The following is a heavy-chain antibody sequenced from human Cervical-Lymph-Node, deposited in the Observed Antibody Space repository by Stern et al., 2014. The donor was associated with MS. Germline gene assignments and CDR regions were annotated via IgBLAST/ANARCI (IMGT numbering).Heavy chain of an antibody. CDR1: GFSLSSHW. J-gene: IGHJ4*01. D-gene: IGHD6-13*01. CDR2: IGPDGSGV. CDR3: VRRIVAAGQYYSDY. Sequence: EVQLVESGGSLVQPGGSLRLSCAVSGFSLSSHWMHWVRQGPGKGLVWVSRIGPDGSGVTYADSVKGRFTVSRDNAKNTLFLQMNSLRTDDTAVYYCVRRIVAAGQYYSDYWGHGTLVTVSS. V-gene: IGHV3-74*02.